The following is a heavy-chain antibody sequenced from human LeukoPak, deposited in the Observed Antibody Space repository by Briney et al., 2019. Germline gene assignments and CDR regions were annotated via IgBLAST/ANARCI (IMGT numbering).Heavy chain of an antibody. CDR1: GFTFSSYA. Sequence: GRSLRLSCAASGFTFSSYAMHWVRQAPGKGLEWVAVISYDGSNKYYADSVKGRFTISRDNSKNTLYLQMNSLRAEDTAVYYCARDHQNIVVVPAAISVGGSYRYYYYGMDVWGQGTTVTVSS. CDR3: ARDHQNIVVVPAAISVGGSYRYYYYGMDV. D-gene: IGHD2-2*01. CDR2: ISYDGSNK. J-gene: IGHJ6*02. V-gene: IGHV3-30*04.